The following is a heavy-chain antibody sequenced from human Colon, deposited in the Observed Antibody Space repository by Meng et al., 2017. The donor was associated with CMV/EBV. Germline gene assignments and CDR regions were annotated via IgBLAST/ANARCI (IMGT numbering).Heavy chain of an antibody. CDR2: ISSSSSYI. J-gene: IGHJ6*02. V-gene: IGHV3-21*01. CDR1: GFTFSSYS. CDR3: ARGTPRYYYYGMDV. Sequence: GGSLRLSCAASGFTFSSYSMNWVRQAPGKGLEWVSSISSSSSYIYYADSVKGRFTISRDNAKNSLYLQMNSLRAEDTAVYYCARGTPRYYYYGMDVWGQGTLVTVSS. D-gene: IGHD1-14*01.